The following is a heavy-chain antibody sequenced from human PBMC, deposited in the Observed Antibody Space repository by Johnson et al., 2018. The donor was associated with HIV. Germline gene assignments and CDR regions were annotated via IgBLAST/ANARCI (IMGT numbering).Heavy chain of an antibody. J-gene: IGHJ3*02. D-gene: IGHD7-27*01. CDR3: VRSPNWALGDI. V-gene: IGHV3-20*04. CDR2: INWNGGST. Sequence: VQLVESGGGVVQPGGSLRLSCAASGFTFDDYGMSWVRQVPGKGLEWVSGINWNGGSTGYADSVKGRFTISRDNAKNSLYLQMNSLTTEDTALYYCVRSPNWALGDIWGQGTMATVSS. CDR1: GFTFDDYG.